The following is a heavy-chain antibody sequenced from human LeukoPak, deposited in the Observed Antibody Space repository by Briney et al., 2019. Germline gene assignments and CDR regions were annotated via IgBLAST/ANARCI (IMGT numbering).Heavy chain of an antibody. Sequence: GGSLRLSCAASGFTFSSYTMNWVRQAPGKGLEWVSSISSSSAYIYYADSVRGRFTISRDNAKNSLYLQMNSLRAEDTAVYYCARETYYYDSSSNFAFYIWGQGTMVTVSS. CDR1: GFTFSSYT. J-gene: IGHJ3*02. D-gene: IGHD3-22*01. CDR3: ARETYYYDSSSNFAFYI. V-gene: IGHV3-21*01. CDR2: ISSSSAYI.